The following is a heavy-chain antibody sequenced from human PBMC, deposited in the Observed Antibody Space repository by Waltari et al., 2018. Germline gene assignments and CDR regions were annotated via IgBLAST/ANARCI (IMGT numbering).Heavy chain of an antibody. D-gene: IGHD1-26*01. CDR2: IYYSGIT. CDR3: ARALVGATILFDY. Sequence: QVQLQESGPGLVKPSETLSLTCTVSGGSISSHYWSWIRQPPGKGLDWIGYIYYSGITNYNPSLKSRVTISVDTSKIQFSLKLSSVTAADTAVYYCARALVGATILFDYWGQGTLVTVSS. CDR1: GGSISSHY. V-gene: IGHV4-59*11. J-gene: IGHJ4*02.